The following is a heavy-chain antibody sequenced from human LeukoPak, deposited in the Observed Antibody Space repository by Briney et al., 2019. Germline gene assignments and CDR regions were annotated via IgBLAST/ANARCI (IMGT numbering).Heavy chain of an antibody. CDR2: INPNSGGT. CDR1: GYTFTGYY. D-gene: IGHD7-27*01. Sequence: ASVTVSCKASGYTFTGYYIHWVRQAPGQGLEWMGRINPNSGGTNYAQKFQGRVTMTRDTSTSTAYMELSRLRSDDTAIYYCAREVSGDPGGNWGQGALVSVSS. J-gene: IGHJ4*02. CDR3: AREVSGDPGGN. V-gene: IGHV1-2*06.